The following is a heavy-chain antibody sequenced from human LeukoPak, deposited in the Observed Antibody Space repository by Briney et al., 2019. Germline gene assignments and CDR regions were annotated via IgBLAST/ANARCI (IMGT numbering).Heavy chain of an antibody. D-gene: IGHD6-13*01. V-gene: IGHV3-11*04. CDR1: GFTFSDYY. Sequence: PGGSLRLSCAASGFTFSDYYMSWIRQAPGKGLEWVSYISSSGSTIYYADSVKGRFTISRDNAKNSLYLQMNSLRAEDTAVYYCARDPQRGIAAAGWFDPWGQGTLVTVSS. CDR3: ARDPQRGIAAAGWFDP. J-gene: IGHJ5*02. CDR2: ISSSGSTI.